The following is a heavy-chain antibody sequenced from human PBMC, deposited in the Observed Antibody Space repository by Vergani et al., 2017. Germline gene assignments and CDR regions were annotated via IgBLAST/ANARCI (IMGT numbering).Heavy chain of an antibody. CDR2: IRYDGSNK. CDR1: GCTFSSYG. D-gene: IGHD6-19*01. V-gene: IGHV3-30*02. CDR3: AKDLFSYSSGLQAFDI. J-gene: IGHJ3*02. Sequence: QVQLVESGGGVVQPGGSLRLSCAASGCTFSSYGMHWVRQAPGKGLEWVAFIRYDGSNKYYADSVKGRFTISRDNSKNTLYLQMNSLRAEDTAVYYCAKDLFSYSSGLQAFDIWGQGTMVTVSS.